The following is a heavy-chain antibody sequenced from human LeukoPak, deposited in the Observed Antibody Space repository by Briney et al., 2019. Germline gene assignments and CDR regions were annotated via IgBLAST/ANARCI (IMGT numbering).Heavy chain of an antibody. CDR3: AGDLGVGAINAFDI. J-gene: IGHJ3*02. D-gene: IGHD3-3*01. CDR1: GYTFPSYV. V-gene: IGHV1-18*01. Sequence: ASVNVSCLACGYTFPSYVISWVRPAAGQGLEWMGWISAYNVNTNYAQKLQRRITMTTDTSTSTAYKELRSLRSDDAAVYYCAGDLGVGAINAFDIWGQGAMVTVSS. CDR2: ISAYNVNT.